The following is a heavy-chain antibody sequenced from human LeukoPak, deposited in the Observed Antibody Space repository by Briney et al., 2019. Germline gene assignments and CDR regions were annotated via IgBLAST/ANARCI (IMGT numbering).Heavy chain of an antibody. Sequence: PGGSLRLSCAASGFTFSSYEMSWGRQAPGKGLGWGSYISSSGSTIYYADSVKGRFTISRDNAKNSLYLQMNSLRAGDTALYYCTKEFCGSRAACAGGSYYDFRGRGALVTVSS. CDR2: ISSSGSTI. CDR3: TKEFCGSRAACAGGSYYDF. D-gene: IGHD2-15*01. J-gene: IGHJ2*01. CDR1: GFTFSSYE. V-gene: IGHV3-48*03.